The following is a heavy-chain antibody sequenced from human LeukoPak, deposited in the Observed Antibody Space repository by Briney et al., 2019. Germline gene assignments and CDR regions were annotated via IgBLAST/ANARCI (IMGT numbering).Heavy chain of an antibody. J-gene: IGHJ6*03. Sequence: ASVKLSCKASGYTFTSYGISWGRQAPGQGLEWRGWISAYNGNTNYAKKLQGRVTMTTDTSTSTAYMELRSLRSDDTAVYYCARKARRFNSGTPLYYYYYMDVWGKGTTVTVSS. D-gene: IGHD3-10*01. CDR1: GYTFTSYG. V-gene: IGHV1-18*01. CDR3: ARKARRFNSGTPLYYYYYMDV. CDR2: ISAYNGNT.